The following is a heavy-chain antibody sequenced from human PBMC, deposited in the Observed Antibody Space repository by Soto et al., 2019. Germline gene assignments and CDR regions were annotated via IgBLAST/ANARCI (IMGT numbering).Heavy chain of an antibody. D-gene: IGHD3-9*01. CDR1: GFTFSNAW. CDR3: TTKGRYFDWLLQGLDY. J-gene: IGHJ4*02. Sequence: EVQLVESGGGLVKPGGSLRLSCAASGFTFSNAWMNWVRQAPGKGLEWVDRIKSKTDGGTTDYAAPVKGRFTISRDDSKNTLYLQMNSLKTEDTAVYYCTTKGRYFDWLLQGLDYWGQGTLVTVSS. CDR2: IKSKTDGGTT. V-gene: IGHV3-15*07.